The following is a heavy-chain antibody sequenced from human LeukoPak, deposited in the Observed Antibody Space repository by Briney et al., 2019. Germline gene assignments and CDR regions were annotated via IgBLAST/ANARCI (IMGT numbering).Heavy chain of an antibody. CDR2: ISSNGGST. D-gene: IGHD3-10*01. CDR3: VTDRRGILVRGTTFDY. V-gene: IGHV3-64D*06. Sequence: GDSLRLSCSASGFTFSSYAMHWVRQAPGKGLEYVSAISSNGGSTYYADSVKGRFTISRDNSKNTLYLQMSSLRAEDTAVYYCVTDRRGILVRGTTFDYWGQGTLVTVSS. CDR1: GFTFSSYA. J-gene: IGHJ4*02.